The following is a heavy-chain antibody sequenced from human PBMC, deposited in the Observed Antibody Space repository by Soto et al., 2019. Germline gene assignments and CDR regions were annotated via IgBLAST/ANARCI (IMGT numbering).Heavy chain of an antibody. D-gene: IGHD2-2*01. CDR2: IVPILGIA. V-gene: IGHV1-69*02. Sequence: QVQLVQSGAEVKKPGSSVKVSCKASGDTFSSYTFSWVRQAPGQGLEWMGRIVPILGIANYAQNLQGRVTITADKSTSTAYMELSNLRSEDTALYYCAGGGYCVSTTCYKPGDYWGQGTLVTVSS. CDR3: AGGGYCVSTTCYKPGDY. CDR1: GDTFSSYT. J-gene: IGHJ4*02.